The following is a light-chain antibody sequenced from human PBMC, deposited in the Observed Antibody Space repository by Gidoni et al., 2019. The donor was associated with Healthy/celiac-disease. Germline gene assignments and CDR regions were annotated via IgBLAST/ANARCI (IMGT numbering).Light chain of an antibody. CDR1: QGISSY. CDR3: QQLNIYPL. Sequence: IQLTQSPSSRSASVGDRVTITCRASQGISSYLAWYQQQPGKAPKLLIYAASTLQSGVPARFSGSVSGTDFTLTISSLQPEDFSTYYCQQLNIYPLFXPXTKVDIK. J-gene: IGKJ3*01. V-gene: IGKV1-9*01. CDR2: AAS.